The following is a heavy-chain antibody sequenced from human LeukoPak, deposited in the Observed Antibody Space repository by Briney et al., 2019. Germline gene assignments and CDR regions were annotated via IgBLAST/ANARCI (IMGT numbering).Heavy chain of an antibody. V-gene: IGHV3-21*01. CDR2: ITSSSSYI. CDR1: GFTFSSYT. J-gene: IGHJ6*03. Sequence: PGGSLRLSCAASGFTFSSYTMNWVRQAPGKGPEWVSSITSSSSYIYYADSVKGRFTISRDNARNSLYLQMNSLRADDTAVYYCARDPYSGSYGNDYSYYMDVWGKGTTVTISS. D-gene: IGHD1-26*01. CDR3: ARDPYSGSYGNDYSYYMDV.